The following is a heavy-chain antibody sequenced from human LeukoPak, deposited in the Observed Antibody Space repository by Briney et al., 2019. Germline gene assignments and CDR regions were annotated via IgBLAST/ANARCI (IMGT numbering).Heavy chain of an antibody. CDR2: ITSGSHI. Sequence: GGSLRLSCAASGFTFSSYSMNRVRQAPGKGLEWVSAITSGSHIYYADSVKGRFTISRDNAKNSLYLQMNSLRAEDTAMYYCARGAEYYYDSSGYFPFDYWGQGTLVTVSS. CDR3: ARGAEYYYDSSGYFPFDY. J-gene: IGHJ4*02. V-gene: IGHV3-21*01. D-gene: IGHD3-22*01. CDR1: GFTFSSYS.